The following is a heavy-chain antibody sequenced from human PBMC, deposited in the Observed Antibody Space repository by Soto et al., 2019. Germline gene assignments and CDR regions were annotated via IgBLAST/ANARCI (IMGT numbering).Heavy chain of an antibody. J-gene: IGHJ3*01. CDR3: GRDLAPKYSPYGVDAFEC. CDR1: GFTFSTYW. D-gene: IGHD2-21*01. Sequence: EVQLVESGGGLVQPGGSLRLSCAASGFTFSTYWMTWVRQAPGKGLEWVANINQDGSVQNYVDSVKGRFTISRDNAENSLYREMNRLRAEDVAVYYCGRDLAPKYSPYGVDAFECWGQGTMVTVSS. V-gene: IGHV3-7*05. CDR2: INQDGSVQ.